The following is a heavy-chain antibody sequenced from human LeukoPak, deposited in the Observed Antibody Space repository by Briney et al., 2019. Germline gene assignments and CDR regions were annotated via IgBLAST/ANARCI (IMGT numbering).Heavy chain of an antibody. D-gene: IGHD3-16*02. V-gene: IGHV3-15*01. Sequence: PGGSLRLSCAASGFTFSNAWMSWVRQPPAKGLDWVGRIKSKTDGGTTDYAAHVKGRFTISRAVSKNTLYLQMNSLKTEDTAVYYCTTGGRDYVWGSYRYGADYWGQGTLVTVSS. CDR1: GFTFSNAW. J-gene: IGHJ4*02. CDR3: TTGGRDYVWGSYRYGADY. CDR2: IKSKTDGGTT.